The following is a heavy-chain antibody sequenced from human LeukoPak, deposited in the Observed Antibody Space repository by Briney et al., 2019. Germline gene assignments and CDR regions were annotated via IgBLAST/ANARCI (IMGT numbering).Heavy chain of an antibody. CDR1: GGTFSSYA. V-gene: IGHV1-69*01. CDR3: AREAAAGRRTFDY. J-gene: IGHJ4*02. Sequence: SVKVSCKASGGTFSSYAISWVRQAPGQGIEWMGGIIPIFGTANYAQKFQGRVTITADESTSTAYMELSSLRSEDTAVYYCAREAAAGRRTFDYWGQGTLVTVSS. CDR2: IIPIFGTA. D-gene: IGHD6-13*01.